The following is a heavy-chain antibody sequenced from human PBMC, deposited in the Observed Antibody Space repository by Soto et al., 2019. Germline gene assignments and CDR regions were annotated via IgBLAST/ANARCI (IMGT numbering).Heavy chain of an antibody. V-gene: IGHV1-8*01. Sequence: VASVKVSCKASGYTFSNYDMNWVRQVTGQGPEWIGWVNPNNGDTGYAQKFQGRVTLTTDISTTTAYMELTSLRSEDTAIYYCAKVSRKGSAIDFDYWG. J-gene: IGHJ4*01. CDR1: GYTFSNYD. D-gene: IGHD3-10*01. CDR3: AKVSRKGSAIDFDY. CDR2: VNPNNGDT.